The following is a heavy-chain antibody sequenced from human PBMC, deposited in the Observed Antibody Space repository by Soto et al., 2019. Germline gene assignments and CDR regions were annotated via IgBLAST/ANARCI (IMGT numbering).Heavy chain of an antibody. V-gene: IGHV3-48*02. J-gene: IGHJ4*02. CDR3: ARETPSFDS. D-gene: IGHD2-15*01. CDR2: IRTISSAI. CDR1: GFTFSDNP. Sequence: GGSLRLSCAASGFTFSDNPMNWVRQAPGKGLEWVSSIRTISSAIYFADSVRGRFTISRDNARNSLYLQMTSLRDEDTAVYYCARETPSFDSWGQGTLVTVSS.